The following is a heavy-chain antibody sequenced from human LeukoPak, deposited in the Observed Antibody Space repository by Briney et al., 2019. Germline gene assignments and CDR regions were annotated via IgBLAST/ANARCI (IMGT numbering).Heavy chain of an antibody. J-gene: IGHJ3*02. D-gene: IGHD3-22*01. CDR1: GFTFSSYS. CDR2: ITSSSSYI. CDR3: ARDVVFYYYDSSGYFGAFDI. Sequence: GGSLRLSCAASGFTFSSYSMTWVRQAPGKGLEWVSSITSSSSYIHYADSVKGRFTISRDNAKNSLYLQMNNLRAEDTAVYYCARDVVFYYYDSSGYFGAFDIWGQGTMVTVSS. V-gene: IGHV3-21*01.